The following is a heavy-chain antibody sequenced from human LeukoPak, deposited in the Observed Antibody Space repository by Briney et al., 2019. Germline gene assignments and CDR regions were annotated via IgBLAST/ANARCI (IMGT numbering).Heavy chain of an antibody. J-gene: IGHJ4*02. D-gene: IGHD1-26*01. CDR1: GFTFSSYG. CDR3: AKAQGWELPYYFDY. Sequence: PGGSLRLSCAASGFTFSSYGMHWVRQAPGKGLEWVAFIRYDGSNKYYADSVKGRFTISRVNSKNTLYLQMNSLRAEDTAVYYCAKAQGWELPYYFDYWGQGTLVTVSS. V-gene: IGHV3-30*02. CDR2: IRYDGSNK.